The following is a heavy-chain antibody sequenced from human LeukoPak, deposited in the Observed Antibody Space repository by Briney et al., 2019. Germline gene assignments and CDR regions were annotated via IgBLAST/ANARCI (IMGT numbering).Heavy chain of an antibody. CDR3: ARESLVIYEPYYFDY. V-gene: IGHV3-7*01. J-gene: IGHJ4*02. D-gene: IGHD2/OR15-2a*01. Sequence: GGSLRLSCAASGFTFSSYWISWVRQAPGKGLEWVANIKRDGSEKYYVDSVKGRFTISRDNAKTSLYLQMNSLRAEDAAVYYCARESLVIYEPYYFDYWGQGIMVTVSS. CDR2: IKRDGSEK. CDR1: GFTFSSYW.